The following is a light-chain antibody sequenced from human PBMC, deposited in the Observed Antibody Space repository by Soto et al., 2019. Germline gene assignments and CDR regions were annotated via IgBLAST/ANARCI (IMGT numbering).Light chain of an antibody. V-gene: IGKV1-5*01. CDR3: QHYKTFSWT. CDR1: QSINNW. Sequence: DIQMTQSPSTLSASLGDRFTITCRASQSINNWLAWYQQKPGKAPKLLIYGASSLQSGVPSRFSGSGSGTHFTLTISSLQPDDFATYYCQHYKTFSWTFGQGTKVDI. CDR2: GAS. J-gene: IGKJ1*01.